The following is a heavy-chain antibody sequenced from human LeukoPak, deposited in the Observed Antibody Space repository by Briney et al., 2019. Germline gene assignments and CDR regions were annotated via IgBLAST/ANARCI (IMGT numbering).Heavy chain of an antibody. CDR1: GFLISNGFY. CDR2: SGST. Sequence: ETLSLTLPVPGFLISNGFYWGLVRPPPGKGLGVVGSGSTYYNPSLKSRVTISVDTSKNQFSLKLSSVTAADTAVYFCASPRGDDSGGYYTWYFHHWGQGILVTVSS. D-gene: IGHD3-22*01. V-gene: IGHV4-38-2*01. J-gene: IGHJ1*01. CDR3: ASPRGDDSGGYYTWYFHH.